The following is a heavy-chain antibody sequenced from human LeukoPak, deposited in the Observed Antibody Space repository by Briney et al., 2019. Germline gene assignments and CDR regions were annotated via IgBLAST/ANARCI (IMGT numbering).Heavy chain of an antibody. CDR3: AKAFTTATIFGVVIHYFDY. D-gene: IGHD3-3*01. CDR2: ISGSGGST. Sequence: GGSLRLSCAASGFTFSSYAVSWVRQAPGKGLEWVSAISGSGGSTYYADSVKGRFTISRDNSKNTLYLQMNSLRAEDTAVYYCAKAFTTATIFGVVIHYFDYWGQGTLVTVSS. J-gene: IGHJ4*02. V-gene: IGHV3-23*01. CDR1: GFTFSSYA.